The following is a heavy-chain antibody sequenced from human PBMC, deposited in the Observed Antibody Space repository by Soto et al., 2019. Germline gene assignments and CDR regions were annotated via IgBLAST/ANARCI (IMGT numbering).Heavy chain of an antibody. CDR1: GYTFTYRY. V-gene: IGHV1-45*02. CDR2: ITPFTRDV. CDR3: ANGGDGPAPFTWELPDL. D-gene: IGHD1-26*01. J-gene: IGHJ5*02. Sequence: QMQLVQSGAEVKKTGSSVKISCKASGYTFTYRYLHWVRKAPGQALEWMGWITPFTRDVNYPQKFLERATITTARSTSRAYMELTSLTSEDTAMYYCANGGDGPAPFTWELPDLWGAGTLVIVSS.